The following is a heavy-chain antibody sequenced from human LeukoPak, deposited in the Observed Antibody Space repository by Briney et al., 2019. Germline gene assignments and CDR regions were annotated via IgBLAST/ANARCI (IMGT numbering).Heavy chain of an antibody. D-gene: IGHD6-13*01. J-gene: IGHJ5*02. CDR1: GYTFTSYG. CDR3: AREVSGSWYLSMSHGTDLLWFDP. CDR2: ISAYNGNT. V-gene: IGHV1-18*01. Sequence: GASVKVSCKASGYTFTSYGISWVRQAPGQGLEWMGWISAYNGNTNYAQKLQGRVTMTTDTSTSTAYMELRSLRSDDTAVYYCAREVSGSWYLSMSHGTDLLWFDPWGQGTLVTVSS.